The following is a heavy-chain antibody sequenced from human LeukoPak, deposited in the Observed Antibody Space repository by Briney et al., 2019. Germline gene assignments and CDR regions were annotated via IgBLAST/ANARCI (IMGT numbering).Heavy chain of an antibody. V-gene: IGHV4-39*07. J-gene: IGHJ4*02. CDR2: IYYSGST. Sequence: PSETLSLTCTVSGGSISSSSYYWGWIRQPPGKGLEWIGSIYYSGSTYYNPSLKSRVTISVDTSKNQFSLKLSSVTAADTAVYYCARDPDDSSAPGYFDYWGQGTLVTVSS. CDR3: ARDPDDSSAPGYFDY. D-gene: IGHD3-22*01. CDR1: GGSISSSSYY.